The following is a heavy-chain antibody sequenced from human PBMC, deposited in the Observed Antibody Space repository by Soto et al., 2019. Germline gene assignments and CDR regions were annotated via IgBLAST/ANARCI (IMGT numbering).Heavy chain of an antibody. J-gene: IGHJ6*02. V-gene: IGHV4-31*03. D-gene: IGHD1-1*01. Sequence: PSETLSLTCTVTGGSMTTGDQYWTWIRHRPGEGLEWFGYINHRGSLYYNPSLESRVSMSVDTSKNQFSLNLSSVTAADTDVYYCARELPQRQGRNMDVWGQGTTVTVYS. CDR1: GGSMTTGDQY. CDR2: INHRGSL. CDR3: ARELPQRQGRNMDV.